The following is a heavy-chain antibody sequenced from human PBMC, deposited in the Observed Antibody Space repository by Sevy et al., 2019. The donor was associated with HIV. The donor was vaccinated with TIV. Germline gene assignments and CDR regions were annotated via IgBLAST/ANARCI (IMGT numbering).Heavy chain of an antibody. CDR3: TTASNQPYYYDSSGYYYPFDY. Sequence: GGSLRLSCAASGFTFSNAWMSWVRQAPGKGLEWVGRIKSKTDGGTTDYAAPVKGRFTISRDDSKNTLYLQTNSLKTEDTAVYYCTTASNQPYYYDSSGYYYPFDYWGQGTLVTVSS. D-gene: IGHD3-22*01. V-gene: IGHV3-15*01. CDR2: IKSKTDGGTT. CDR1: GFTFSNAW. J-gene: IGHJ4*02.